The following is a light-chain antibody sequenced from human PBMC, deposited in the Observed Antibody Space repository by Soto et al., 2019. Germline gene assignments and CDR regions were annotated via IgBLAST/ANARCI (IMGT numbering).Light chain of an antibody. CDR2: EVS. CDR3: SSYAGSVYV. CDR1: SSDVGGYNY. V-gene: IGLV2-8*01. Sequence: QSALTQPPSASGSPGQSVTISCTGTSSDVGGYNYVSWYQQHPGKAPKLMIYEVSKRPSGVPDRFSGSKSGNTASLTVSGLHAEEEADYYCSSYAGSVYVFGTGTKVTVL. J-gene: IGLJ1*01.